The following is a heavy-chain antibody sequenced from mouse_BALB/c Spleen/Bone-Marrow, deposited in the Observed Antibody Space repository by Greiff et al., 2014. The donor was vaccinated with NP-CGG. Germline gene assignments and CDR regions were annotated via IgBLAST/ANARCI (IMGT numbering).Heavy chain of an antibody. Sequence: VKLMESGAELARPGASVKLSCKASGYTFTSYWMQWVKRRPGQGLEWIGAIYPGDGDTRYTQKFKGKATLTADKSSSTAYMQLSSLASEDSAVYYCARGDTATWFAYWGQGTLVTVSA. CDR3: ARGDTATWFAY. CDR1: GYTFTSYW. D-gene: IGHD1-2*01. V-gene: IGHV1-87*01. CDR2: IYPGDGDT. J-gene: IGHJ3*01.